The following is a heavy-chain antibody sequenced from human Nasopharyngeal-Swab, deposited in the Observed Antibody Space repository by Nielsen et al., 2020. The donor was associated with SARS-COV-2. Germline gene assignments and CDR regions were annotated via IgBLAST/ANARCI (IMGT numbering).Heavy chain of an antibody. D-gene: IGHD6-13*01. CDR3: ARLWKEGYYYYYMDV. V-gene: IGHV5-51*01. CDR1: GYSFTSYW. Sequence: GESLKISCKGSGYSFTSYWIGWVRQMPGKGLEWMGIIYPGDSDTRYSPSFQGQVTISADKSISTAYLQWSSLKASDTATYYCARLWKEGYYYYYMDVWGKGTTVTVSS. CDR2: IYPGDSDT. J-gene: IGHJ6*03.